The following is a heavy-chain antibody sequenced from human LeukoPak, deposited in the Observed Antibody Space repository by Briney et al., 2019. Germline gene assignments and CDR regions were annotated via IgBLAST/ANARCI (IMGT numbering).Heavy chain of an antibody. D-gene: IGHD2-8*02. J-gene: IGHJ4*02. CDR3: AKDGSWSCTD. V-gene: IGHV3-30*02. Sequence: GGALRLSCAASGFTFSSYAMHWVRQGPGKGGEWVAYIAHHGSKKYYADSVKGRFTISRDNSRRTLYLQMNNLRADDTAVYYCAKDGSWSCTDWGQGALVTVSS. CDR2: IAHHGSKK. CDR1: GFTFSSYA.